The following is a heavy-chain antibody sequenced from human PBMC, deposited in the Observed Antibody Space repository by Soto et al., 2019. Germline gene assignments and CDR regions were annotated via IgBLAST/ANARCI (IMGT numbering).Heavy chain of an antibody. CDR2: MSGSGGST. Sequence: EVQLLESGGGLAQPGGSLRLSCVASGFTFSNYAMSWVRQAPGKGLEWVSAMSGSGGSTYYADSVKGRFTISRDSSKNPLYLQMNSLRGEDTGVCYCAKGGGSRCFDSWGQGTLVTVSS. CDR3: AKGGGSRCFDS. D-gene: IGHD1-26*01. J-gene: IGHJ4*02. V-gene: IGHV3-23*01. CDR1: GFTFSNYA.